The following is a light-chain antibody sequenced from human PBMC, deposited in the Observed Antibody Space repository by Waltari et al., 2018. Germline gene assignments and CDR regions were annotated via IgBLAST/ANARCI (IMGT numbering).Light chain of an antibody. CDR1: QTISIY. CDR3: QQSYSAPLT. V-gene: IGKV1-39*01. CDR2: GAS. J-gene: IGKJ4*01. Sequence: DIQMTQSPSSLSASVGDRVTVTCRASQTISIYLNWYQQRPGKAPKLLVYGASSLQSGVPSRFSGRGSGTDFTLTISSLQPEDFATYYCQQSYSAPLTFGGGTKVEIE.